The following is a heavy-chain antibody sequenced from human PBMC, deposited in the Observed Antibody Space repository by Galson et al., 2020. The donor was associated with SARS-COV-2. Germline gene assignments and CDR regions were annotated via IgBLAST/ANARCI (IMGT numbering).Heavy chain of an antibody. CDR3: ARGLDEVTILGVVRYNWFDP. Sequence: SETLSLTCTVSGGSISSGGYYWSWIRQHPGKGLEWIGYIYYSGSTYYNPSLKSRVTISVDTSKNQFSLKLSSVTAADTAVYYCARGLDEVTILGVVRYNWFDPWGQGTLVTVSS. CDR1: GGSISSGGYY. D-gene: IGHD3-3*01. J-gene: IGHJ5*02. CDR2: IYYSGST. V-gene: IGHV4-31*03.